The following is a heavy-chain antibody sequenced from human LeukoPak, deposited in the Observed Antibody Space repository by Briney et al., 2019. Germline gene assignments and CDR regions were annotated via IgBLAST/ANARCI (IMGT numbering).Heavy chain of an antibody. CDR3: AILNSLYCSGGSCYSDY. D-gene: IGHD2-15*01. V-gene: IGHV4-39*01. CDR2: IYYSGST. J-gene: IGHJ4*02. Sequence: SETLSLTCAVSGGSISSSSYYWGWIRQPPGKGLEWIGSIYYSGSTYYNPYLKSRVTISVDTSKNQFSLKLSSVTAADTAVYYCAILNSLYCSGGSCYSDYWGQGTLVTVSS. CDR1: GGSISSSSYY.